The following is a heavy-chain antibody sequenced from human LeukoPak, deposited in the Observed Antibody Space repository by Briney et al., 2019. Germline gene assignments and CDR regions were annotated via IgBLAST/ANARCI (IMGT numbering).Heavy chain of an antibody. V-gene: IGHV3-74*01. J-gene: IGHJ4*02. CDR2: INTDGSNT. Sequence: GGSLRLSCAASGFTFSSYWMHWVRHAPGKGLVWVAYINTDGSNTNYADSVKGRFTISRDNAKNSLYLQMNSLRAEDTAVYYCARDPSGNIAVPRTPFDYWGQGILVTVSS. D-gene: IGHD6-19*01. CDR3: ARDPSGNIAVPRTPFDY. CDR1: GFTFSSYW.